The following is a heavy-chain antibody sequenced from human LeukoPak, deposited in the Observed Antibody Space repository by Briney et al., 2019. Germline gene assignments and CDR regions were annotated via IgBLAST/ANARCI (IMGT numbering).Heavy chain of an antibody. CDR1: GYSISSGDY. V-gene: IGHV4-38-2*02. Sequence: SGTLSLSCTVSGYSISSGDYWGWIREPPERRREGIGSIYRSGSTYYTPSLNSRVTISVDTSKNQLSLKLSSLTAADTAVYYCARDKQLGRDFDIWGQGTMVTVSS. CDR3: ARDKQLGRDFDI. D-gene: IGHD6-6*01. CDR2: IYRSGST. J-gene: IGHJ3*02.